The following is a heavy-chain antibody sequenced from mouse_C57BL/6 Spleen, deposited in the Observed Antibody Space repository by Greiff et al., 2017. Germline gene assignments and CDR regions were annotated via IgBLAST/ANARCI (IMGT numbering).Heavy chain of an antibody. CDR1: GYTFTSYW. CDR3: ARESLYDFDAMDY. D-gene: IGHD2-3*01. V-gene: IGHV1-53*01. CDR2: INPSNGGT. J-gene: IGHJ4*01. Sequence: QVQLQQPGTELVKPGASVKLSCKASGYTFTSYWMHWVKQRPGQGLEWIGNINPSNGGTNYNEKFKSKATLTVDNSSSTAYMQLSSLTSEDSAVYYCARESLYDFDAMDYWGQGTSVTVSS.